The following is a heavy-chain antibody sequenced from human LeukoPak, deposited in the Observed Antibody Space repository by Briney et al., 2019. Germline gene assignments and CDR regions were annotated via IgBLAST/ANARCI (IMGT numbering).Heavy chain of an antibody. CDR3: AASYNWTPMYYFDY. J-gene: IGHJ4*02. Sequence: ASVKVSCKASGGTFSSYAISWVRQAPGQGLEWMGGIIPIFGTANYAQKFQGRVTITTDESTSTAYMELSSLRSEDTAVYYCAASYNWTPMYYFDYWGQGTLVIVSS. CDR2: IIPIFGTA. V-gene: IGHV1-69*05. CDR1: GGTFSSYA. D-gene: IGHD1-20*01.